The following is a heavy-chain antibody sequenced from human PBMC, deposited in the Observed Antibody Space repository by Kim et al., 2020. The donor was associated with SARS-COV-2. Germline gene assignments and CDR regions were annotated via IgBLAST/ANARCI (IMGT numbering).Heavy chain of an antibody. D-gene: IGHD3-22*01. V-gene: IGHV1-18*01. CDR3: ARGGSRVTMIVVVMADAFDF. Sequence: ASVKVSCKASGYTFTSYGISWVRQAPGQGLEWMGWISAYNGNTNYAQKLQGRVTMTTDTSTSTAYMELRSLRSDDTAVYYCARGGSRVTMIVVVMADAFDFWGQGTMAPASS. CDR1: GYTFTSYG. J-gene: IGHJ3*01. CDR2: ISAYNGNT.